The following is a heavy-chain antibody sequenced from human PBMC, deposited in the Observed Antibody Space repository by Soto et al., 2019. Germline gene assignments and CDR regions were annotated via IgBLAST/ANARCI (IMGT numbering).Heavy chain of an antibody. V-gene: IGHV4-59*01. D-gene: IGHD4-17*01. CDR1: GGSINYYY. Sequence: SETLSLTCTVSGGSINYYYWTWIRQPPGKGLEWIGYIYYSGSTNYNPSLKSRVTISVDTSKNQFSLKLTSVTAADTAIYYCARSTSRYGDYAFDPWGQGTLVTVSS. J-gene: IGHJ5*02. CDR2: IYYSGST. CDR3: ARSTSRYGDYAFDP.